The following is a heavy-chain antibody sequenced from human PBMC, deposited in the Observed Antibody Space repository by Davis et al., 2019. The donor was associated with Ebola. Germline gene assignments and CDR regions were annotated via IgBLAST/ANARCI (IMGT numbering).Heavy chain of an antibody. J-gene: IGHJ4*02. CDR3: ARGEPYTAMAPQDY. CDR2: MNPNSGNT. Sequence: ASVKVSCKASGYTFTSYDINWVRQATGQRLEWMGWMNPNSGNTGYAQKFQGRVTMTRNTSISTAYMELSSLRSEDTAVYYCARGEPYTAMAPQDYWGQGTLVTVSS. D-gene: IGHD5-18*01. V-gene: IGHV1-8*01. CDR1: GYTFTSYD.